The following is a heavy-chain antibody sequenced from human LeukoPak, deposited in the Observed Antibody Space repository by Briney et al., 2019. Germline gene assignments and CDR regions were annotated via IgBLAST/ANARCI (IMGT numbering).Heavy chain of an antibody. Sequence: GSLRLSCAASGFTFSSYAMSWVRQAPGKGLEWVSAISGSGGSTYYADSVKGRFTISRDNSKNTLYLQMSSLRAEDTAVYYCAKDRSDYDFWSGYYSEYFFDYWGQGTLVTVSS. D-gene: IGHD3-3*01. J-gene: IGHJ4*02. CDR2: ISGSGGST. V-gene: IGHV3-23*01. CDR3: AKDRSDYDFWSGYYSEYFFDY. CDR1: GFTFSSYA.